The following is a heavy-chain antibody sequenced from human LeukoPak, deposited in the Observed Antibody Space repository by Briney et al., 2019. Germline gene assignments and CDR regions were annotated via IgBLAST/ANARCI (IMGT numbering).Heavy chain of an antibody. D-gene: IGHD3-3*01. V-gene: IGHV1-2*02. CDR2: VNPNSGGT. J-gene: IGHJ4*02. CDR3: AGGSGGSDYDS. CDR1: GYTFTGYY. Sequence: ASVKVSCKASGYTFTGYYIHWVRQAPGQGLEWMGWVNPNSGGTNYAQKFQSRVTMTRDPSISTPYMVLTRVTADYKCAYVCAGGSGGSDYDSWGQGTLVTVSS.